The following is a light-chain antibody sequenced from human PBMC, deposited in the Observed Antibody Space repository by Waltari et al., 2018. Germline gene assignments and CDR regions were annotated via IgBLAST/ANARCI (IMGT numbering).Light chain of an antibody. Sequence: DIQMTQSPSSFSASVGDRVPLSCRASQSMSSYLHWYQHKVGKAPKLLIYSASNLKSGVPSRFSGSGSGTDFTLTISSLQPEDFATYYCQQSYSTPWTFGQGTKVEI. CDR1: QSMSSY. J-gene: IGKJ1*01. CDR2: SAS. CDR3: QQSYSTPWT. V-gene: IGKV1-39*01.